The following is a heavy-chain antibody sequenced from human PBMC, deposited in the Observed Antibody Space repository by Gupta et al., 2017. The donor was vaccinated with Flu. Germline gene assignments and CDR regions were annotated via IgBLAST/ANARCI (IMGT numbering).Heavy chain of an antibody. D-gene: IGHD5-12*01. CDR1: GGSISSYY. Sequence: QVQLQESGPGLVKPSETLSLTCTVSGGSISSYYWSWIRQPPGKGLEWIGYIYYSGRTNYHQARKRRVTIPVDTAKNQVSLMLSSVTAAETAVYCCARAPDIKSSGGAFDIRVQGTLVTVSS. CDR2: IYYSGRT. CDR3: ARAPDIKSSGGAFDI. J-gene: IGHJ3*02. V-gene: IGHV4-59*12.